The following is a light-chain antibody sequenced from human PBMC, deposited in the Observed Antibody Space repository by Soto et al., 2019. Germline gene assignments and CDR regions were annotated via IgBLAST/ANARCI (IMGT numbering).Light chain of an antibody. CDR1: RDDIGAYDY. V-gene: IGLV2-14*01. CDR3: SSYTAGGTI. CDR2: EVS. J-gene: IGLJ1*01. Sequence: QSALTQPASVSGSPGQSITISCAGTRDDIGAYDYVSWYQQLPGKAPKLMISEVSNRPSGVSNRFSGSKSGNTASLTISGLQAEDEADYYCSSYTAGGTIFGTGTKV.